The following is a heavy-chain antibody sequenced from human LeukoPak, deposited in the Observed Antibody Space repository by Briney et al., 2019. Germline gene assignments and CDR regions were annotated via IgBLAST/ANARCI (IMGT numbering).Heavy chain of an antibody. CDR1: GFTFSSYS. V-gene: IGHV3-48*01. D-gene: IGHD3-10*01. CDR2: ISVGSTTI. CDR3: ARELPTLVPGVIIAYYFDY. Sequence: GGSLRLSRAASGFTFSSYSMNWVRQAPGKGLEWVSYISVGSTTIYYADSVKGRFTISRDNAKNSLDLQMNSLRAEDTAVYYCARELPTLVPGVIIAYYFDYWGQGTLVTVSS. J-gene: IGHJ4*02.